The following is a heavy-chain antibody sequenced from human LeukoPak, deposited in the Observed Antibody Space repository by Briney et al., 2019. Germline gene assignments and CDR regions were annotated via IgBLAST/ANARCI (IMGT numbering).Heavy chain of an antibody. D-gene: IGHD6-19*01. CDR1: GFTFSSYG. CDR2: ISGSGAST. J-gene: IGHJ4*02. CDR3: ARSGIAVAGYTFDY. Sequence: PGGSLRLSCAASGFTFSSYGMSWVRQAPGKGLEWVSTISGSGASTYYADSVKGRFTISRDNSKNTLYLQMNSLRAEDTAVYYCARSGIAVAGYTFDYWGQGTLVTVSS. V-gene: IGHV3-23*01.